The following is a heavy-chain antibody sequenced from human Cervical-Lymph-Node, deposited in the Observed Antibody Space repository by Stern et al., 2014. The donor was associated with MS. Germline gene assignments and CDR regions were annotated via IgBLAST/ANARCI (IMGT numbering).Heavy chain of an antibody. J-gene: IGHJ5*02. CDR1: GFTFSLYD. V-gene: IGHV3-30*18. Sequence: VHLVESGGGVVQPGRSLRLSCAASGFTFSLYDMHWVRQAPGKGLEWVAVISYDGDNKFYTDSVKGRFPISRESSKSTLYLQLNSLRPEDTAIYYCAKDPRIYDSSGYLDAWGQGTLVTVSS. CDR2: ISYDGDNK. CDR3: AKDPRIYDSSGYLDA. D-gene: IGHD3-22*01.